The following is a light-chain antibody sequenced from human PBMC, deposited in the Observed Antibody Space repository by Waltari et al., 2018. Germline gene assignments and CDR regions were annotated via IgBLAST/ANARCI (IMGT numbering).Light chain of an antibody. CDR1: RSDLGIYNY. CDR2: DVS. V-gene: IGLV2-14*03. Sequence: QSALTQPASVSGSLGQALTLSCTGTRSDLGIYNYVSWYQQHPGKAPKLLMYDVSNRPSGVSNRFSGSKSGNTASLTISGLQSEDEADYYCTSFSSDSTPLVFGTGTRVTV. CDR3: TSFSSDSTPLV. J-gene: IGLJ1*01.